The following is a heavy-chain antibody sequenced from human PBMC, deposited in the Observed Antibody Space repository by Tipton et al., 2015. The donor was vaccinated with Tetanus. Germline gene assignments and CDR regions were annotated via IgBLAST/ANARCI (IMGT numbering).Heavy chain of an antibody. CDR2: IYSGGST. CDR3: ARGYYYGSGSYYNPPFFDY. Sequence: SLRLSCAASGFTVSSNYMSWVRQAPGKGLEWVSVIYSGGSTYYADSVKGRFTISRDNSKNTLYLQMNSLRAEDTAVYYCARGYYYGSGSYYNPPFFDYWGQGTLVTGSS. CDR1: GFTVSSNY. J-gene: IGHJ4*02. D-gene: IGHD3-10*01. V-gene: IGHV3-53*01.